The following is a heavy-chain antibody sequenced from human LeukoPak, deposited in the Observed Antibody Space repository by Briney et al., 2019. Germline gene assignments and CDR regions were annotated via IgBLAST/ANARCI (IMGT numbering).Heavy chain of an antibody. J-gene: IGHJ2*01. Sequence: PGGSLRLSCAASGFTFSSYSMHWVRQAPGKGLEWVSSISSSSSYIYYADSVKGRFTISRDNAKNSLYLQMNSLRAEDTAVYYCASTLMGGNSVWYFDLWGRGTLVTVSS. CDR2: ISSSSSYI. V-gene: IGHV3-21*01. CDR3: ASTLMGGNSVWYFDL. D-gene: IGHD4-23*01. CDR1: GFTFSSYS.